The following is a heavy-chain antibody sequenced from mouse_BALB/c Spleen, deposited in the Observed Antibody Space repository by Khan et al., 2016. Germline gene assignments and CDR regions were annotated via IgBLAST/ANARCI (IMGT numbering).Heavy chain of an antibody. Sequence: EVKLLESGGGLVQPGGSLKLSCAASGFDFSRYWMSWVRQAPGKGLEWIGEINPDSSTINYTPSLKDKFIISRDNAKNTLYLQMSKVRAEDTARDYCERGRWYGAMDYGGQGTSVTVSS. J-gene: IGHJ4*01. CDR1: GFDFSRYW. CDR3: ERGRWYGAMDY. D-gene: IGHD2-1*01. V-gene: IGHV4-1*02. CDR2: INPDSSTI.